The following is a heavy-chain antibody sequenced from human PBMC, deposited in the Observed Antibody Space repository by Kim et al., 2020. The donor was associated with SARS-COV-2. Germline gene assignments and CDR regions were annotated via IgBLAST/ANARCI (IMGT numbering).Heavy chain of an antibody. D-gene: IGHD3-10*01. Sequence: SETLSLTCTVSGGSISSSSYYWGWIRQPPGKGLEWIGSIYYSGSTYYNPSLKSRVTISVDTSKNQFSLKLSSVTAADTAVYYCARDPAMVRGVIPKPWFDPWGQGTLVTVSS. J-gene: IGHJ5*02. CDR3: ARDPAMVRGVIPKPWFDP. CDR2: IYYSGST. V-gene: IGHV4-39*07. CDR1: GGSISSSSYY.